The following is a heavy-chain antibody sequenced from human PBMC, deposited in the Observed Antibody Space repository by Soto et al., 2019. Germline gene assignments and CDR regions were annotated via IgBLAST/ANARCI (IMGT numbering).Heavy chain of an antibody. J-gene: IGHJ4*02. V-gene: IGHV4-59*01. CDR2: VYYTGTT. CDR1: GGSIGSYH. CDR3: ARDTVLTGMFDF. D-gene: IGHD4-17*01. Sequence: SETLSLTCTVSGGSIGSYHWSWVRQPPGKGLEWIASVYYTGTTNYNPSLGSRVTISIDAPENQISLKLTSVTAADTAFYYCARDTVLTGMFDFWGQGTLVTVSS.